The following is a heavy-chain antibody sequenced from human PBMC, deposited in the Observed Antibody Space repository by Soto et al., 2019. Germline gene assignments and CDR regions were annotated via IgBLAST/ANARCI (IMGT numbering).Heavy chain of an antibody. CDR1: GFIFSSYA. CDR3: VKDRYVDY. Sequence: GSLRLSCSVSGFIFSSYAMHWVRQAPGKGLEYVASISSEGASTYYADSVKGRFIISRDNSKNTLYLQMSSLRAEDTAAYYCVKDRYVDYWGQGILVTVSS. V-gene: IGHV3-64D*06. J-gene: IGHJ4*02. CDR2: ISSEGAST.